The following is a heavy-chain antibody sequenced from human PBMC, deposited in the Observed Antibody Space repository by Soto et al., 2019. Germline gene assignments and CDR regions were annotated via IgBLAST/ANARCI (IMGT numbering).Heavy chain of an antibody. CDR2: IIPIFGTA. D-gene: IGHD3-22*01. J-gene: IGHJ4*02. V-gene: IGHV1-69*13. Sequence: GASVKVSCKASGGTFSSYAISWVRQAPGQGLEWMGGIIPIFGTANYAQKFQGRVTITADESTSTAYMELSSLRSEDTAVYYCAHYDSSVYYGIWGQGTLVTVSS. CDR1: GGTFSSYA. CDR3: AHYDSSVYYGI.